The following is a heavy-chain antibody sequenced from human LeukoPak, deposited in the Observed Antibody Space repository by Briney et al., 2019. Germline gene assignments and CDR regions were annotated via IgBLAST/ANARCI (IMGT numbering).Heavy chain of an antibody. J-gene: IGHJ6*03. Sequence: GGSLRLSCAASGFAVSNYWMSWVRQAPGKGLECVANIKEDGSEKYYVDSVKGRFTISKDSVRQSLYLQMNSLRDEDTAIYYCARDRSDFSLAYHYFHMDVWGKGTTVTVSS. D-gene: IGHD3-3*01. CDR1: GFAVSNYW. CDR3: ARDRSDFSLAYHYFHMDV. V-gene: IGHV3-7*01. CDR2: IKEDGSEK.